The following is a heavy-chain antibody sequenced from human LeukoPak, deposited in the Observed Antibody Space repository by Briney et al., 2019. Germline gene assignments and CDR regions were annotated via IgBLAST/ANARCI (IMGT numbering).Heavy chain of an antibody. CDR1: GFTFTTYW. J-gene: IGHJ4*02. Sequence: GGSLRLSCAASGFTFTTYWMSWVRQAPGKGLEWVANLKQDGTVKYYVDSVKGRFTISRDNARNSLYLQMNSLRAEDTAVYYCARGGAIPSFDYWGQGTLVTVSS. CDR3: ARGGAIPSFDY. V-gene: IGHV3-7*01. D-gene: IGHD2-21*01. CDR2: LKQDGTVK.